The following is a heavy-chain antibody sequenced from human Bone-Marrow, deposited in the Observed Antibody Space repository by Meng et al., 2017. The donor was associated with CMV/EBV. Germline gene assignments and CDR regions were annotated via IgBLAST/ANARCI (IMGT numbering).Heavy chain of an antibody. CDR2: IIPVFGTA. Sequence: SVKVSCKASGGTFSNSGISWVRQAPGQGLEWMGGIIPVFGTADYAKKFQGRVTITTDESTSTAYMELSSLKSEDTAVYYCASPQWHLPMGHDYWGQGTLVTVSS. D-gene: IGHD6-19*01. V-gene: IGHV1-69*05. CDR1: GGTFSNSG. J-gene: IGHJ4*02. CDR3: ASPQWHLPMGHDY.